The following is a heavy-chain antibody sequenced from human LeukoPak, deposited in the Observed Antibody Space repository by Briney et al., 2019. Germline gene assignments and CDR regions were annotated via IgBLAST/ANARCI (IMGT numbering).Heavy chain of an antibody. V-gene: IGHV3-48*04. D-gene: IGHD6-19*01. CDR3: ARDRQWLTFDY. CDR2: ISSSSSTI. CDR1: GFTFSSYS. J-gene: IGHJ4*02. Sequence: GVSLRLSCAASGFTFSSYSMNWVRQAPGKGLEWVSYISSSSSTIYYADSVKGRFTISRDNAKNSLYLQMNSLRAEDTAVYYCARDRQWLTFDYWGQGTLVTVSS.